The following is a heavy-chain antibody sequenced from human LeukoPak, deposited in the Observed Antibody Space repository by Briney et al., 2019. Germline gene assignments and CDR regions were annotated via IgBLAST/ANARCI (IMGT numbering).Heavy chain of an antibody. CDR2: ISSSSSTI. CDR1: GFTFSSYS. D-gene: IGHD6-13*01. V-gene: IGHV3-48*01. Sequence: PGGSLRLSCAGSGFTFSSYSMNRVRQAPGKGLEWVSYISSSSSTIYYADSVKGRFTISRDNAKNSLYLQMNSLRAEDTAVYYCARGKYSSSWLLDYWGQGTLITVSS. J-gene: IGHJ4*02. CDR3: ARGKYSSSWLLDY.